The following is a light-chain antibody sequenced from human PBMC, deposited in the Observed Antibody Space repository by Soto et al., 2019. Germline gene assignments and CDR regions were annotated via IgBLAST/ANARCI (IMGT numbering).Light chain of an antibody. CDR3: QTWGTGIHYV. CDR1: SGHSSYA. J-gene: IGLJ1*01. V-gene: IGLV4-69*01. Sequence: QSVLTQSPSASASLGASVKLTCTLSSGHSSYAIAWHQQQPEKGPRYLMKLNSDGSHSKGDGTPDRFSGSSSGAERYLTISSLQSEDEADYYCQTWGTGIHYVFGTGTKLTVL. CDR2: LNSDGSH.